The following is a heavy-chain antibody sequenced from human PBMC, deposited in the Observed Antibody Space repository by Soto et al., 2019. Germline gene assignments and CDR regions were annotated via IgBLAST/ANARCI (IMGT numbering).Heavy chain of an antibody. V-gene: IGHV1-18*01. CDR3: AIENGYGSDY. J-gene: IGHJ4*02. D-gene: IGHD5-12*01. Sequence: QVQLVQSGAEVKKPGASVKVSCKASGYTFTSYGISWVRQAPGQGLERRGWISADNGNTNNAQKRQGRVTMTTDTSTSTDYVELMCVRSDGTAVYYCAIENGYGSDYWGQGTLVTVSS. CDR2: ISADNGNT. CDR1: GYTFTSYG.